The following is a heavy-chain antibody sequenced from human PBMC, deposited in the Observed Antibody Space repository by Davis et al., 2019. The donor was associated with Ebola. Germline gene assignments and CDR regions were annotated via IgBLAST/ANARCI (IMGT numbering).Heavy chain of an antibody. V-gene: IGHV3-73*01. Sequence: GESLKISCATSGFTFSGSAMHWVRQASGKGLEWVGRIRTKPNNYATSYAASVKGRFIISRDDSKNTAYLQMNSLKTEDTAVYYCARGGGGCTITACYLNYYYGMDVWGQGTTVTVSS. CDR3: ARGGGGCTITACYLNYYYGMDV. D-gene: IGHD2-2*01. CDR1: GFTFSGSA. J-gene: IGHJ6*02. CDR2: IRTKPNNYAT.